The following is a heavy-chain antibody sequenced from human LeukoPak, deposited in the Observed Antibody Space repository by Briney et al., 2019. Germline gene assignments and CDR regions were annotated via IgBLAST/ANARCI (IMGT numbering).Heavy chain of an antibody. V-gene: IGHV4-61*02. CDR2: IYTSGST. D-gene: IGHD3-16*01. CDR1: GGSISSGSYY. CDR3: ARASVAPMINY. Sequence: SQTLSLTCTVSGGSISSGSYYWSWIRQPAGKGLEWIGRIYTSGSTNYNPSLKSRVTISVDTSKNQFSLKLSSVTAADTAVYYCARASVAPMINYWGQGTLVTVSS. J-gene: IGHJ4*02.